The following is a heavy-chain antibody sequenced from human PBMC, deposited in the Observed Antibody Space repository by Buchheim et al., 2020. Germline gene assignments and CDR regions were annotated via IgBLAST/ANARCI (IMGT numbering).Heavy chain of an antibody. Sequence: QVQLQESGPGLVKPSGTLSLTCAVSGGSISSSNWWSWVRQPPGTGLVWFGESYHSGSTNYNPSLKSGVTISVDKSKNQIYPKLSSVTAADTAVYYCARVYYDSSGYFDYWGQGTL. CDR2: SYHSGST. CDR3: ARVYYDSSGYFDY. D-gene: IGHD3-22*01. J-gene: IGHJ4*02. V-gene: IGHV4-4*02. CDR1: GGSISSSNW.